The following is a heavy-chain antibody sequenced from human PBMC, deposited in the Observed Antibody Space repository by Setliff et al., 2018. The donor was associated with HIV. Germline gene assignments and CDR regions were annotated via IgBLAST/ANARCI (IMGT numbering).Heavy chain of an antibody. J-gene: IGHJ3*01. V-gene: IGHV1-24*01. CDR2: FDPEDGET. CDR3: ARDRADDQYNGLDV. Sequence: ASVKVSCKVSGYTLSELSMHWVRQAPGEGLEWMGGFDPEDGETIYAEKFQGRVTMTEDTGTETAYMELSSLRSDDTAVYYCARDRADDQYNGLDVWGQGTMVTVS. CDR1: GYTLSELS. D-gene: IGHD3-10*01.